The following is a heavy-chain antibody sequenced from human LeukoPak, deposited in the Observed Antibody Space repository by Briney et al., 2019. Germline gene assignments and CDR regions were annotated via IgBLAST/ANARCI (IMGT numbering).Heavy chain of an antibody. CDR1: GGSISSYY. Sequence: SETLSLTCTVSGGSISSYYWSWIRQPPGKRLEWIGHIYYSGSTNYNPSLKSRVTISVDTSKNQFSLKLSSVTAADTAVYYCASRSSIWSGYQDTLYSFDSWGQGTLVTVSS. CDR2: IYYSGST. V-gene: IGHV4-59*01. CDR3: ASRSSIWSGYQDTLYSFDS. J-gene: IGHJ4*02. D-gene: IGHD3-3*01.